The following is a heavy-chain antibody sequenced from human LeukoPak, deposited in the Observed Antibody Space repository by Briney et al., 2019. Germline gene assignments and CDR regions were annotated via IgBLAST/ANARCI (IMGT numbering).Heavy chain of an antibody. D-gene: IGHD4-17*01. J-gene: IGHJ3*02. CDR2: IYYSGST. V-gene: IGHV4-39*07. Sequence: AETLSLTSTVSGASISSTTYYWGWIRQPPRKGLEWIASIYYSGSTYYNPSLKSRVTISVDTSKNQFSLKLSSVTAADTAVYYYAIGSYGDLGDAFDIWGQGTMVTVSS. CDR1: GASISSTTYY. CDR3: AIGSYGDLGDAFDI.